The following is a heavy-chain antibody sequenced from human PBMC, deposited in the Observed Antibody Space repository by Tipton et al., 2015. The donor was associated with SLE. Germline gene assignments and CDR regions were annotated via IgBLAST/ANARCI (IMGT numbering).Heavy chain of an antibody. D-gene: IGHD1-1*01. V-gene: IGHV3-48*03. CDR1: GFTFSSYE. CDR2: ISSSGSTI. Sequence: SLRLSCAASGFTFSSYEMNWVRQAPGKGLEGVSYISSSGSTIYYADSVKGRFTISRDNAKNSLYLQMNSLRAEDTAVYYCARAETVTDAFDILGQGTMVTVSS. J-gene: IGHJ3*02. CDR3: ARAETVTDAFDI.